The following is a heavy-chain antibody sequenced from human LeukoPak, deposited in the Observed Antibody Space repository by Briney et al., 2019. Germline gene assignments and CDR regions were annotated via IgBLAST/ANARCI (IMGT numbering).Heavy chain of an antibody. CDR1: GGSISSSSYY. CDR2: IYYSGST. V-gene: IGHV4-61*01. D-gene: IGHD3-22*01. CDR3: AREVSGSLDY. J-gene: IGHJ4*02. Sequence: SETLSLTCTVSGGSISSSSYYWGWIRQPPGKGLEWIGYIYYSGSTNYNPSLKSRVTISVDTSKNQFSLKLSSVTAADTAVYYCAREVSGSLDYWGQGTLVTVSS.